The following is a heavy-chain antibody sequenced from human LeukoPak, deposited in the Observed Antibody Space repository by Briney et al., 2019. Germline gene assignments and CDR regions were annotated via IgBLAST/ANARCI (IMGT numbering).Heavy chain of an antibody. CDR3: ARVGRYCSSTSCYIAY. Sequence: ASVKVSCKASGYTFTGYYMHWVRQAPGQGLEWMGWINPNSGGTNYAQKFQGRVTMTRDTSISTAYMELSRLRSDDTAVYYCARVGRYCSSTSCYIAYWGQGTLVTDSS. CDR1: GYTFTGYY. D-gene: IGHD2-2*02. V-gene: IGHV1-2*02. CDR2: INPNSGGT. J-gene: IGHJ4*02.